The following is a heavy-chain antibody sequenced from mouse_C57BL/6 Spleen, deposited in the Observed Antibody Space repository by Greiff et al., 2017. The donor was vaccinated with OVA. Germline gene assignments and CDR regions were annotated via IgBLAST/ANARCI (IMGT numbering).Heavy chain of an antibody. CDR2: INYDGSST. V-gene: IGHV5-16*01. D-gene: IGHD1-1*01. CDR1: GFTFSDYY. J-gene: IGHJ1*03. CDR3: ARGIYYYGSSYGYFDV. Sequence: EVKVVESEGGLVQPGSSMKLSCTASGFTFSDYYMAWVRQVPEKGLEWVANINYDGSSTYYLDSLKSRFIISRDNAKNILYLQMSSLKSEDTATYYCARGIYYYGSSYGYFDVWGTGTTVTVSS.